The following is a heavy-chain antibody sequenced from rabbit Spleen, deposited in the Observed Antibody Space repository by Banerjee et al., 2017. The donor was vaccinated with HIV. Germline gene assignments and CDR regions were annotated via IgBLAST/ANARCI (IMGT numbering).Heavy chain of an antibody. Sequence: QEQLEESGGGLVKPEGSLTLTCKASGVSFNDKDVMCWVRQAPGKGLEWITCINMVTGKSVYASWAKGRFIMSRTSSTKVTLQMTSLTGADTATHFCGYTGYGGANGISLWGPGTLVTVS. V-gene: IGHV1S45*01. D-gene: IGHD7-1*01. CDR3: GYTGYGGANGISL. J-gene: IGHJ4*01. CDR2: INMVTGKS. CDR1: GVSFNDKDV.